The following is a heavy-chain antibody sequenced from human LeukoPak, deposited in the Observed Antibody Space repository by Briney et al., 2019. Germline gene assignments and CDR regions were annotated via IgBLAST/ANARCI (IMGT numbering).Heavy chain of an antibody. CDR3: ASGGGYYDSSGYPYNWFDP. CDR1: GFTVSSNY. V-gene: IGHV3-53*01. Sequence: GGSLRLSCAASGFTVSSNYMSWVRQAPGQGLEWVSVIYSGGSTYYADSVKGRFTISRDNSKNTLYLQMNSLRAEDTAVYYCASGGGYYDSSGYPYNWFDPWGQGTLVTVSS. D-gene: IGHD3-22*01. CDR2: IYSGGST. J-gene: IGHJ5*02.